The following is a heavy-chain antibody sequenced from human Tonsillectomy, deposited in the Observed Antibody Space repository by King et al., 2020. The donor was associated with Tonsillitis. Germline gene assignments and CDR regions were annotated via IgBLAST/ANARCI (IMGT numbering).Heavy chain of an antibody. CDR3: AHYKTDRSQDEYWYFDV. D-gene: IGHD1-14*01. CDR2: IYWDDDK. V-gene: IGHV2-5*02. Sequence: TLKESGPTLVKPTQTLTLTCSFSGFSLNTRGVGVGWIRQPPGKALEWLGVIYWDDDKRYSSSLKNRLAITKDTSRKQVVLTMTNLDPVDTATYYCAHYKTDRSQDEYWYFDVWGRGTLVIVSS. CDR1: GFSLNTRGVG. J-gene: IGHJ2*01.